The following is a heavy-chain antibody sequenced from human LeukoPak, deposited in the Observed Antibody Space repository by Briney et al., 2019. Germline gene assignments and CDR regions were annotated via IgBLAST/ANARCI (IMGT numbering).Heavy chain of an antibody. Sequence: GGSLRLSCAASGFTFRTYMMNWVRQAPGKGLEWVSSISSSGSYIYYADSVKGRFTISRDNAKNSLYLQMNSLRAEDTAMYYCARGETTPGDYWGQGTLVTVSS. CDR2: ISSSGSYI. D-gene: IGHD1-1*01. CDR1: GFTFRTYM. CDR3: ARGETTPGDY. V-gene: IGHV3-21*01. J-gene: IGHJ4*02.